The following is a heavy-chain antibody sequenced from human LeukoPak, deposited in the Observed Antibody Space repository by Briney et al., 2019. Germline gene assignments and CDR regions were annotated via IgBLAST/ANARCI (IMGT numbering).Heavy chain of an antibody. V-gene: IGHV3-9*01. CDR3: EKGRSSYIINGYGMDA. CDR1: GFTFDDYA. Sequence: GGSLRLSCAASGFTFDDYAMHWVRQAPGKGLEWVSGISWSSGSIGYADSVKGRFTISRDNAKNSLSLQMNSLRAEDTALYHCEKGRSSYIINGYGMDAWGQGPRSPSP. J-gene: IGHJ6*02. CDR2: ISWSSGSI. D-gene: IGHD1-20*01.